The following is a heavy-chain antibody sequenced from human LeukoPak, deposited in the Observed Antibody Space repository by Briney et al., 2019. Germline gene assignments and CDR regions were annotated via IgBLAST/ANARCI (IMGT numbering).Heavy chain of an antibody. CDR3: AFEGYNYGYN. V-gene: IGHV1-69*13. D-gene: IGHD5-18*01. Sequence: ASVNVSCKASGGTFSSYAINWVRQAPGQGLEWMGGIIPIFGTSNYAHKFQGRVTITADESTSTVYMELSSLRSDDTAIYYCAFEGYNYGYNWGQGTLVTVSS. CDR1: GGTFSSYA. CDR2: IIPIFGTS. J-gene: IGHJ4*02.